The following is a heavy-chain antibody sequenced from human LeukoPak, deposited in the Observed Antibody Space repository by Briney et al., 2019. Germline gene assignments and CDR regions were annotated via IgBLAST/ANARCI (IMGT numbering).Heavy chain of an antibody. J-gene: IGHJ5*02. CDR1: GGSISTSNYY. V-gene: IGHV4-61*05. D-gene: IGHD3-10*01. CDR2: IYYSGST. CDR3: AGDGSGSYYRGYNWFDP. Sequence: SETLSLTCTVSGGSISTSNYYWGWIRQPPGKGLEWIGYIYYSGSTNYNPSLKSRVTISVDTSKNQFSLKLSSVTAADTAVYYCAGDGSGSYYRGYNWFDPWGQGTLVTVSS.